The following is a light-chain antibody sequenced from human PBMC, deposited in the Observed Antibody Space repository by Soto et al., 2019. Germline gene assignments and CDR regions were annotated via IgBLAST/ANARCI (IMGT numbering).Light chain of an antibody. CDR2: DAS. J-gene: IGKJ4*01. CDR3: QQYNSSPLT. V-gene: IGKV1-5*01. CDR1: QSISSW. Sequence: DIQMTQSPSTLSASVGDRVTITCRASQSISSWLAWYQQKPGKAPKLLIYDASSLESGVPSRFSGSGSGTEFTLTISSLQPDDFASYYCQQYNSSPLTFGGGTKVEIK.